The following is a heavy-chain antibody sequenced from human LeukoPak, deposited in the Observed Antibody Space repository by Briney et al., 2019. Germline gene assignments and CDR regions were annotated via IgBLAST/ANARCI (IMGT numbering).Heavy chain of an antibody. J-gene: IGHJ4*02. D-gene: IGHD2-15*01. V-gene: IGHV3-9*01. CDR2: ISWNSGSI. Sequence: AGGSLRLFCAASGFTFDDYAMHWVRQAPGKGLEWVSGISWNSGSIGYADSVKGRLTISRDNAKNSLYLQMNSLRAEDTALYYCAKVYCSRASCYGSLLGYWGQGTLVTVSS. CDR3: AKVYCSRASCYGSLLGY. CDR1: GFTFDDYA.